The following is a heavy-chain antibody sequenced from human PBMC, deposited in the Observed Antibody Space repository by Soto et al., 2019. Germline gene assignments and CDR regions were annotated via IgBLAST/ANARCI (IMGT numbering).Heavy chain of an antibody. CDR1: GGSISSGDYY. V-gene: IGHV4-30-4*01. Sequence: LSLTCTVSGGSISSGDYYWSWIRQPPGKGLEWIGYIYYSGSTYYNPSLKSRVTISVDTSKNQFSLKLSSVTAADTAVYYCAREHGGGKGYYYYGMDVWGQGTTVTVYS. J-gene: IGHJ6*02. CDR2: IYYSGST. CDR3: AREHGGGKGYYYYGMDV. D-gene: IGHD3-10*01.